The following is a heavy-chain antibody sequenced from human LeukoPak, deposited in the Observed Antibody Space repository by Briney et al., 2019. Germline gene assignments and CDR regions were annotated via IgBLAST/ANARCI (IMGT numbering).Heavy chain of an antibody. J-gene: IGHJ5*02. V-gene: IGHV4-34*01. CDR1: GGSFSGYY. CDR2: INHSGST. CDR3: ARGGNSYDSSGYYR. D-gene: IGHD3-22*01. Sequence: SETLSLTCAVYGGSFSGYYWSWIRQPPGKGLEWMGEINHSGSTNYNPSLKSRVIISVDTSKNQFSLNLSSVAAADTAVFYCARGGNSYDSSGYYRWGQGTLVTVSS.